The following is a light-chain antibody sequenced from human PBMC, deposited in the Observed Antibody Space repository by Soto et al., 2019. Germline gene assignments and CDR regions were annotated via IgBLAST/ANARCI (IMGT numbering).Light chain of an antibody. CDR1: SSDVGGYNY. CDR3: SSYTSSSTRV. CDR2: EVS. Sequence: QSALTQPPSASGSPGQSVAISCTGTSSDVGGYNYVSWYQQHPGKAPKLMIYEVSNRPSGVSNRFSGSKSGNTASLTISGLKAEDEADYYCSSYTSSSTRVFGTGTKVTVL. J-gene: IGLJ1*01. V-gene: IGLV2-14*01.